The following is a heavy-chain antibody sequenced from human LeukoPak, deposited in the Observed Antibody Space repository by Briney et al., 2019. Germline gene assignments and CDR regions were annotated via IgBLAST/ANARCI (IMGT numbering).Heavy chain of an antibody. CDR1: GDSISSSNCY. D-gene: IGHD2-8*01. CDR2: IYFSGST. CDR3: ARFSRHYCTNGVCYFNYFDY. V-gene: IGHV4-39*07. Sequence: PSETLSLTCTVSGDSISSSNCYWGWIRQPPGKGLEWIGSIYFSGSTNYNPSLKSRVTISVDTSKNQLSLKLSSVTAADTAVYYCARFSRHYCTNGVCYFNYFDYWGQGTLVTVSS. J-gene: IGHJ4*02.